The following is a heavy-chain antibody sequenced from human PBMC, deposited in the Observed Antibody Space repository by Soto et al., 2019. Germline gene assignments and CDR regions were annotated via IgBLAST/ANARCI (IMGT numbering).Heavy chain of an antibody. CDR3: ERGGTDHGFDI. J-gene: IGHJ3*02. CDR1: GGSFSGYY. Sequence: SEALSLTSAVYGGSFSGYYWIWIRQPPRKGLEWIGEINHSGSTNYNPSLKSRVTISVDTSKNQFSLKLSSVTAADTAVYYCERGGTDHGFDISGQGPIFTDSS. V-gene: IGHV4-34*01. D-gene: IGHD1-1*01. CDR2: INHSGST.